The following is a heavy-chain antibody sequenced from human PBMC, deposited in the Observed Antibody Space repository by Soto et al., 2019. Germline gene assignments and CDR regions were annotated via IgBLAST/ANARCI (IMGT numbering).Heavy chain of an antibody. CDR3: ARVSYGSGSYYLGGTFDY. D-gene: IGHD3-10*01. CDR2: ISSNGGST. J-gene: IGHJ4*02. V-gene: IGHV3-64*01. Sequence: GGSLRLSCAASGFTFSSYAMHWVRQAPGKGLEYVSAISSNGGSTYYANSVKGRFTISRDNSKNTLYLQMGSLRAEDMAVYYCARVSYGSGSYYLGGTFDYWGQGTLVTVSS. CDR1: GFTFSSYA.